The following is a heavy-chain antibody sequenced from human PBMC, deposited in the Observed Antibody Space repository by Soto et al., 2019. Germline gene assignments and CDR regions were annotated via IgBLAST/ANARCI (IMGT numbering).Heavy chain of an antibody. D-gene: IGHD6-19*01. V-gene: IGHV1-46*01. CDR1: GYTFTSYY. CDR3: ASPSGYSSGWYASYYGMDV. Sequence: ASVKVSCKASGYTFTSYYMHWVRQAPGQGLEWMGIINPSGGRTSYAQKFQGRVTMTRDTSTSTVYMELSSLRSEDTAVYYCASPSGYSSGWYASYYGMDVWGQGTTVTVSS. CDR2: INPSGGRT. J-gene: IGHJ6*02.